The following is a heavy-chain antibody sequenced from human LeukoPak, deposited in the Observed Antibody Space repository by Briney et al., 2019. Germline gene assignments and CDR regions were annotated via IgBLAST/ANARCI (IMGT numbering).Heavy chain of an antibody. CDR1: GFTFSSHL. CDR3: AKDLKRITMIVVVTGDAFDI. CDR2: ISSDGTYT. V-gene: IGHV3-74*01. D-gene: IGHD3-22*01. Sequence: GGSLRLSCAASGFTFSSHLMHWVRQAPGKGLVWVSRISSDGTYTNYADSVRGRSTISRDNAKNTLYLQMNSLRAEDTAVYYCAKDLKRITMIVVVTGDAFDIWGQGTMVTVSS. J-gene: IGHJ3*02.